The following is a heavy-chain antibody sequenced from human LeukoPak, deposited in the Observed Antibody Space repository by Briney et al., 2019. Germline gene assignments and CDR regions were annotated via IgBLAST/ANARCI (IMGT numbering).Heavy chain of an antibody. CDR1: GFTFSSYA. J-gene: IGHJ4*02. CDR3: ARDLSLQLPTTFDY. Sequence: PGGSLRLSCAASGFTFSSYAMHWVRQAPGKGLEGVAVISYDGSNKYYADSVKGGFTISRDNSKNTLYLQMNSLRAEDTAVYYCARDLSLQLPTTFDYWGQGTLVTVSS. V-gene: IGHV3-30-3*01. D-gene: IGHD4/OR15-4a*01. CDR2: ISYDGSNK.